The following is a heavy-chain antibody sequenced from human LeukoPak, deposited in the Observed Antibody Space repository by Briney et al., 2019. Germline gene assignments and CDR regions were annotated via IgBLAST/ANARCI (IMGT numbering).Heavy chain of an antibody. D-gene: IGHD3-3*01. J-gene: IGHJ5*02. CDR2: ISSSSSYI. V-gene: IGHV3-21*04. CDR1: GFTFSSYS. Sequence: GGSLRLSCAASGFTFSSYSMNWVRQAPGKGLEWVSSISSSSSYIYYADSVKGRFTISRDNAKNSLYLQMNSLRAEDTAVYYCARDRYDFWSGYYRGINWFDPWGQGTLVTVSS. CDR3: ARDRYDFWSGYYRGINWFDP.